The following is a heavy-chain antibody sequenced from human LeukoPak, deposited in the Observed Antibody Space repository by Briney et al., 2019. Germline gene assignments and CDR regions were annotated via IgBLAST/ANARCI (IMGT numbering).Heavy chain of an antibody. CDR3: ARFPLGDGYPY. Sequence: KTSETLSLTCTVSGGSISSGSYYWSWIRQPAGKGLEWIGRIYTSGSTNYNPSHKSRVTISVDTSKNQFSLKLSSVTAADTAVYYCARFPLGDGYPYWGQGTLVTVSS. V-gene: IGHV4-61*02. CDR2: IYTSGST. CDR1: GGSISSGSYY. J-gene: IGHJ4*02. D-gene: IGHD5-24*01.